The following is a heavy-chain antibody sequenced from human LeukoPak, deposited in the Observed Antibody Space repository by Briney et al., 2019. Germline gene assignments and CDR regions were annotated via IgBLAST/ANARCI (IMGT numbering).Heavy chain of an antibody. J-gene: IGHJ4*02. CDR2: IYYSGST. Sequence: SETLSLTCTLSAGSISSSSYYSGWIRQPPGNGLEWIGSIYYSGSTNNNPSLKKRATMSVATSKNPLSLKLSSVTAADTAVYYCARRRTMFGYFAGEFDYWGQGTLVTVSS. CDR1: AGSISSSSYY. V-gene: IGHV4-39*01. CDR3: ARRRTMFGYFAGEFDY. D-gene: IGHD3-10*02.